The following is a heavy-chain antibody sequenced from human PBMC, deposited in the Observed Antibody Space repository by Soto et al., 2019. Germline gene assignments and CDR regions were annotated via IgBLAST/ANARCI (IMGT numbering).Heavy chain of an antibody. D-gene: IGHD3-10*01. J-gene: IGHJ6*02. V-gene: IGHV1-69*12. CDR1: GGTVSSYA. Sequence: QVQLVQSGAEVKKPGSSVKVSCKASGGTVSSYAISWVRQAPGQGLEWMGGIIPIFGTADYAQKFQGRVSSTADEYTSTGYMGLSSLRSEDAAVYYCARSGARPGDYYFGMDVWGQGTTVTVSS. CDR3: ARSGARPGDYYFGMDV. CDR2: IIPIFGTA.